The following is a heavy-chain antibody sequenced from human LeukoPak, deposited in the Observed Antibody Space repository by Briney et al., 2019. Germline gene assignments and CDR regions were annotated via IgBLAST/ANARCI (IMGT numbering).Heavy chain of an antibody. CDR3: ATSPYCSNGIGFTRWYFDL. Sequence: PSETLSLTCTVSGGSISSYYWSWLRQPPAQGLEGIGYIYYSGSTNYNPSLKSRVTISVDTSKNQFSLQLTSVTAADSAVYYCATSPYCSNGIGFTRWYFDLWGRGTLVTVSS. D-gene: IGHD2-8*01. V-gene: IGHV4-59*01. CDR2: IYYSGST. CDR1: GGSISSYY. J-gene: IGHJ2*01.